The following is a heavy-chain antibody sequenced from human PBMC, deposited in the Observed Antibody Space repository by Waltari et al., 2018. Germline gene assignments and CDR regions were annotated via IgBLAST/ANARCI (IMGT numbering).Heavy chain of an antibody. J-gene: IGHJ4*02. V-gene: IGHV1-18*01. CDR2: ISGYNGDA. CDR1: GYIFSNYV. CDR3: ARDDVDSSAFGGF. D-gene: IGHD3-16*01. Sequence: QLVQSGAEVKKPGASVKVSCKGSGYIFSNYVVTWVRQAAGQGLEWMGWISGYNGDAKYEEKFEGRVTMTRDTSTSTAYMEIRGLRSDDTAVYFCARDDVDSSAFGGFWGQGTQVTVSS.